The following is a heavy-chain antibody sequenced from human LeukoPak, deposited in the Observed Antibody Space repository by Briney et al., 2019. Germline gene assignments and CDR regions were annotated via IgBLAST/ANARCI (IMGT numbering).Heavy chain of an antibody. D-gene: IGHD4-17*01. V-gene: IGHV1-2*02. Sequence: ASVKVSCKASGYTFTAYFIHWVRQAPGQGLEWMGWSNPNSGGTKYAQKFQGRVTMTRDTSITTAYMALSRLRSDDTAVYYCARGQGDYEFDQWGQGTLVTVSS. CDR3: ARGQGDYEFDQ. CDR2: SNPNSGGT. CDR1: GYTFTAYF. J-gene: IGHJ4*02.